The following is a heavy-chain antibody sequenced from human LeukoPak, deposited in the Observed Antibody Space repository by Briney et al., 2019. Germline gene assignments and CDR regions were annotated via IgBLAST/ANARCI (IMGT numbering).Heavy chain of an antibody. CDR3: ARDLVRSDY. D-gene: IGHD6-6*01. J-gene: IGHJ4*02. V-gene: IGHV3-7*01. Sequence: GGSLRLSCVASGFSLSNFQMYWVRQAPGKGLEWVANIKQDGSQKYYVDSVKGRFTISRDNAKNSLYLQMNSLRAEDTAVYYCARDLVRSDYWGQGTLVTVSS. CDR2: IKQDGSQK. CDR1: GFSLSNFQ.